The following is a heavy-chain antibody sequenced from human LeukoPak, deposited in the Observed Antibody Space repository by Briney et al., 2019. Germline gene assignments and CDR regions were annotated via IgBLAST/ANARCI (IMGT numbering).Heavy chain of an antibody. CDR1: GFTVSSNY. Sequence: GGSLRLSCAASGFTVSSNYMGWVRQAPGKGLEWVSVIYSGGSTYYADSVKGRFTISRDNSKNTLYLQMNSLRAEDTAVYYCARVRRYNYYDSSGYYTYRSYYFDYWGQGTLVTVSS. D-gene: IGHD3-22*01. CDR3: ARVRRYNYYDSSGYYTYRSYYFDY. J-gene: IGHJ4*02. V-gene: IGHV3-53*01. CDR2: IYSGGST.